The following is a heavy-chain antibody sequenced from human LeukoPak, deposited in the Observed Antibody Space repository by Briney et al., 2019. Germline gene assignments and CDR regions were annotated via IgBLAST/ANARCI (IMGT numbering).Heavy chain of an antibody. CDR2: IYYSGST. CDR1: GGSISSSSYY. Sequence: SETLSLTCTVSGGSISSSSYYWGWIRQPPGKGLEWIGSIYYSGSTYYNLSLKSRVTISVDTSKNQFSLKLSSVTAADTAVYYCARHNRGILTGYFDYWGQGTLVTVSS. CDR3: ARHNRGILTGYFDY. D-gene: IGHD3-9*01. V-gene: IGHV4-39*01. J-gene: IGHJ4*02.